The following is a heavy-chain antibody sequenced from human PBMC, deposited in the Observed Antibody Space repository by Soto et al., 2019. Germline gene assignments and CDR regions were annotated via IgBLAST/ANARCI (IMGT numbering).Heavy chain of an antibody. V-gene: IGHV1-3*01. CDR2: INADNGNT. D-gene: IGHD3-3*01. J-gene: IGHJ6*02. Sequence: ASVKVSCKASGYTFTSYAMHWVRQAPGQRLEWMGWINADNGNTKYSQKFQGRVTITRDTSASTAYMELSSLRSEDTAVYYCARPSLRFLEWFSVWGQGTTVTVSS. CDR1: GYTFTSYA. CDR3: ARPSLRFLEWFSV.